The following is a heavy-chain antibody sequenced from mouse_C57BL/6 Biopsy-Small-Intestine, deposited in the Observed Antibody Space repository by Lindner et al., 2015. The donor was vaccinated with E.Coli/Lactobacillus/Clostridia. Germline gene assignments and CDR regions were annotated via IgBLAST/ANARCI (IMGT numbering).Heavy chain of an antibody. CDR1: GYTFTSYW. J-gene: IGHJ4*01. V-gene: IGHV1-7*01. Sequence: VQLQESGAELAKPGTPVKMSCKASGYTFTSYWMNWVKQRPGQGLEWIGAINPSNGYTDYNQKFKDKAILTADKSSSTAYMQLSSLTSEDSAVYYCARGPSHYYAMDYWGQGTSVTVSS. CDR2: INPSNGYT. CDR3: ARGPSHYYAMDY.